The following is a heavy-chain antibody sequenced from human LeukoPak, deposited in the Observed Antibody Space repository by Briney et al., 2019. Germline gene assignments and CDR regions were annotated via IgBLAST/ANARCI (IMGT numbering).Heavy chain of an antibody. CDR1: GFTFSSDS. V-gene: IGHV3-23*01. CDR2: ISGSGVST. D-gene: IGHD2-2*01. J-gene: IGHJ4*02. Sequence: PGGSLRLSCAASGFTFSSDSMTWVRQAPGKGLEWVSTISGSGVSTFYADSVKGRFTISRDNSKNTLYLHMNSLSAEDTAVYYCAKDSFSSRWGQGTLVTDSS. CDR3: AKDSFSSR.